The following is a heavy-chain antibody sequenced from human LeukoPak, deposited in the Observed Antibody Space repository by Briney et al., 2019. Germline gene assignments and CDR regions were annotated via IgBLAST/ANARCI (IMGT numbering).Heavy chain of an antibody. Sequence: ASVKVSCKASGGTFSSYAISWVRQAPGQGLEWMGGIIPIFGTANYAQKFQGRVTITTDESTSTAYMELSSLRSEDTAVYYCAGGDYDSSGYYLDWGQGTLVTVSS. CDR3: AGGDYDSSGYYLD. CDR2: IIPIFGTA. CDR1: GGTFSSYA. D-gene: IGHD3-22*01. V-gene: IGHV1-69*05. J-gene: IGHJ4*02.